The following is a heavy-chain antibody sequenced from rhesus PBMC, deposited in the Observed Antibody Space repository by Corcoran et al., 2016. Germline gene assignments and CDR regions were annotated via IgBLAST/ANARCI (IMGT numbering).Heavy chain of an antibody. Sequence: QVQMQVLGPGLVKPSETLSLTCAVSGGSISSSSYSWSWIRPAPGKGLEWIGYISYSGSTSYNPSLKSRVTISRDTSKNQFSLKLSSVTAADTAVYYCSRFPAALYVNVDYWGQGVLVTVSS. CDR2: ISYSGST. J-gene: IGHJ4*01. CDR3: SRFPAALYVNVDY. CDR1: GGSISSSSYS. D-gene: IGHD1-1*01. V-gene: IGHV4-122*02.